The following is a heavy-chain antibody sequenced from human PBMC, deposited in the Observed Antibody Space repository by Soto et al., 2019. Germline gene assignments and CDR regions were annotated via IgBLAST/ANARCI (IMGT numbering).Heavy chain of an antibody. Sequence: EVQLVESGGGLVQPGGSLRLSCAASGFIFSSSWMHWVRQVPGKGLVWVTRINSDGSMTNYADSVKGRFTISRDNAKNTLYLQMNSLTVDDTAVYFCARLWHGDYDDWGRGTLVTVSS. D-gene: IGHD4-17*01. CDR1: GFIFSSSW. V-gene: IGHV3-74*01. CDR2: INSDGSMT. J-gene: IGHJ4*01. CDR3: ARLWHGDYDD.